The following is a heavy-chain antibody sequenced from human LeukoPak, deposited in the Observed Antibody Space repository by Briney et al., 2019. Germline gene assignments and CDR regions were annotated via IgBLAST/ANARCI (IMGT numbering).Heavy chain of an antibody. Sequence: SVKVSCKASGGTFSSYAISWVRQAPGQGLEWMGRIIPILGIANYAQKFQGRVTITADKSTSTAYMELVRLTSEDTAVYYCATDRLEIYALHIWGQGTAVTVSS. V-gene: IGHV1-69*04. J-gene: IGHJ3*02. CDR1: GGTFSSYA. CDR2: IIPILGIA. D-gene: IGHD2/OR15-2a*01. CDR3: ATDRLEIYALHI.